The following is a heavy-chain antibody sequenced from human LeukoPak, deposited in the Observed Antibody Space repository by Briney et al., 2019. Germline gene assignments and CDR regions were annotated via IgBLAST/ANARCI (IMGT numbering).Heavy chain of an antibody. J-gene: IGHJ4*02. CDR1: GFTFSSYA. Sequence: GGSLRLSCAASGFTFSSYAMHWVRQAPGKGLEWVAFTSYDASSKYYADSVKGRFTISKDNSNNTLSLQMNSLRAEDTAVYYCARADRKEYCSSTSCPVSFDYWGQGTLVTVSS. V-gene: IGHV3-30-3*01. CDR2: TSYDASSK. D-gene: IGHD2-2*01. CDR3: ARADRKEYCSSTSCPVSFDY.